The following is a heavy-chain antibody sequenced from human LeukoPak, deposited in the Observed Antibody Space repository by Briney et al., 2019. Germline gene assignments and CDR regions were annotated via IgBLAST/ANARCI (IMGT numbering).Heavy chain of an antibody. D-gene: IGHD7-27*01. CDR3: AKGPKLGIYNWFDP. Sequence: GGSLRLSCSASGFTFSDYYMSWIRQAPGKGLEWVGYITGSGEITSYGDSVKGRFTISRDNAKNTLYLQMNSLRAEDTAVYYCAKGPKLGIYNWFDPWGQGTLVTVSS. J-gene: IGHJ5*02. V-gene: IGHV3-11*01. CDR1: GFTFSDYY. CDR2: ITGSGEIT.